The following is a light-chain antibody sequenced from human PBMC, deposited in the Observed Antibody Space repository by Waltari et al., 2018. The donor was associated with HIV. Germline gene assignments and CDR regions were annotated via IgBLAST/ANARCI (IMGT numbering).Light chain of an antibody. CDR3: QVWHSKSDHVV. J-gene: IGLJ2*01. Sequence: SYVLTQAPSVSVAPRQTASISCGEAKSGTKSVHCYQQKPGQAPVLVVYDDSDRPSGIPERFSGFNSGNTATLTISRVEAGDEADYYCQVWHSKSDHVVFGGGTKVTVL. V-gene: IGLV3-21*02. CDR1: KSGTKS. CDR2: DDS.